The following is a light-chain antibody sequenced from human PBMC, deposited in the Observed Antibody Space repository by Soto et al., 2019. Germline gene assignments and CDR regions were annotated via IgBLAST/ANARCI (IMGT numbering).Light chain of an antibody. V-gene: IGKV3-15*01. CDR3: QHYVTWPLT. CDR2: GAS. Sequence: DIVMTQSPATLSVSPGERATLSCRASQSVNSNLAWYQQKPGQAPRLLIYGASTRASGIPARFSGSRSGAEFTLTISSLQSEDFAVYYCQHYVTWPLTFGGGTKVDIK. J-gene: IGKJ4*01. CDR1: QSVNSN.